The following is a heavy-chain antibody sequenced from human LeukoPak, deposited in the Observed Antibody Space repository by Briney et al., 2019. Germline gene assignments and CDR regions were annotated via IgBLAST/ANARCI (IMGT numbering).Heavy chain of an antibody. D-gene: IGHD3-22*01. CDR2: ISGSGGST. V-gene: IGHV3-23*01. CDR1: GFTFSSYA. J-gene: IGHJ4*02. CDR3: APHIIVVIPLFDY. Sequence: PGGSLRLSCAASGFTFSSYAMRWVRQAPGKGLEWVSAISGSGGSTYYADSVKGRFTVSRDNSKNTLYLQMNSLRAEDTAVYYCAPHIIVVIPLFDYWGQGTLVTVSS.